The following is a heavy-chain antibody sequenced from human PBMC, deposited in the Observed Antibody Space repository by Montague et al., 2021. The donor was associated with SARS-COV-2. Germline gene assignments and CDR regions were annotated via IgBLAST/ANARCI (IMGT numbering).Heavy chain of an antibody. V-gene: IGHV4-34*01. J-gene: IGHJ6*02. CDR1: VSCYRGDD. CDR2: INHSGST. D-gene: IGHD2-2*01. Sequence: SETLSLTCSVQVSCYRGDDRSCIRLPSRHWLEWFGEINHSGSTNYNPSLKSRVTISVDTSKNQFSLKLSSVTAADTAVYYCARVRAVPAAMRIFSLGRSYYGMDVWGQGTTVTVSS. CDR3: ARVRAVPAAMRIFSLGRSYYGMDV.